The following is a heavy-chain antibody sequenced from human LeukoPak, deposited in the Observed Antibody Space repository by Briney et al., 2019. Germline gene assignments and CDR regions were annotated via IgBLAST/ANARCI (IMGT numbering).Heavy chain of an antibody. CDR1: GFTFSSYA. V-gene: IGHV3-23*01. Sequence: PGGSLRLSCSASGFTFSSYAMSWVRQAPGKGLEWVSSISGSGGSTYYADSVKGRFTISRDNSKNTLYLQMNSLRAEDTAVYYCARDAGYTYAYGLDYWGQGTLVTVSS. J-gene: IGHJ4*02. D-gene: IGHD5-18*01. CDR3: ARDAGYTYAYGLDY. CDR2: ISGSGGST.